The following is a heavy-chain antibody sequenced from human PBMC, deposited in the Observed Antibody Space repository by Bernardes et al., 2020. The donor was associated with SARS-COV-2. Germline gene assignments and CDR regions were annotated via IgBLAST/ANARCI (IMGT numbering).Heavy chain of an antibody. CDR3: ARGRRRSGSGWYLAY. CDR1: GGSFSGYY. J-gene: IGHJ4*02. D-gene: IGHD6-19*01. Sequence: SETLSLTCAVYGGSFSGYYWSWIRQPPGKGLEWIGEINHSGSTNYNPSLKSRVTISVDTSKNQFSLKLSSVTAADTAVYYCARGRRRSGSGWYLAYWGQGTLVTVSS. CDR2: INHSGST. V-gene: IGHV4-34*01.